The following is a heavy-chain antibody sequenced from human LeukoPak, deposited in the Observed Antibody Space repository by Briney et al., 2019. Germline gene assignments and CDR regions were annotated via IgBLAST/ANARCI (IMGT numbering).Heavy chain of an antibody. CDR2: ISSSNSYI. D-gene: IGHD2-21*02. J-gene: IGHJ4*02. V-gene: IGHV3-21*01. CDR1: GFTFSSFA. CDR3: ARDVSVVVTAIPLDY. Sequence: GGSLRLSCAASGFTFSSFAMNWVRQAPGKGLEWVSSISSSNSYIYYADSLKGRFTISRDNAKNSLYLQMNSLRAEDTAVYYCARDVSVVVTAIPLDYWGQGTLVTVSS.